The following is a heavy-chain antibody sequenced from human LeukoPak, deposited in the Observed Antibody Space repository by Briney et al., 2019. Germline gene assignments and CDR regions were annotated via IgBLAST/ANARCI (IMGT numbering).Heavy chain of an antibody. CDR2: ISSSSSTI. J-gene: IGHJ4*02. CDR3: AREGLVEYYDFWSGYSKPTHFDY. V-gene: IGHV3-48*01. Sequence: PGGSLRLSCAASGFTFSSYSMNWVRQAPGKGLEWVSYISSSSSTIYYADSVKGRFTISRDNAKNSLYLQMNSLRAEDTAVYYCAREGLVEYYDFWSGYSKPTHFDYWGQGTLATVSS. D-gene: IGHD3-3*01. CDR1: GFTFSSYS.